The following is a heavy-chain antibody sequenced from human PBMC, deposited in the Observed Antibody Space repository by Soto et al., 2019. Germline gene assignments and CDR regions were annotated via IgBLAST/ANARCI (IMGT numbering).Heavy chain of an antibody. J-gene: IGHJ6*02. CDR1: GFTFSSYA. CDR3: SRDLGYCSSTSCYANYRYYYGLDV. CDR2: ISFDGSKK. D-gene: IGHD2-2*01. V-gene: IGHV3-30-3*01. Sequence: QVQLVESGGGVVQPGRSLTLSCAVSGFTFSSYAFHWVRQAPGKRLEWVAVISFDGSKKYYADSVRGRFTISRDNSKSTLYLQMNSPRAEDTAVYYCSRDLGYCSSTSCYANYRYYYGLDVWGQGTTVTVSS.